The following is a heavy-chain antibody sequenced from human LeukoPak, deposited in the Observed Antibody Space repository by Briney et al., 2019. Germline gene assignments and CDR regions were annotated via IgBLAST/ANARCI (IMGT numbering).Heavy chain of an antibody. V-gene: IGHV3-30*04. CDR2: ISYDGSNK. CDR1: GFTFSSYA. CDR3: TRVQGITGTTGAFDI. Sequence: PGRSLRLSCAASGFTFSSYAMHWVRQAPGKGLEWVAVISYDGSNKYYADSVKGRFTISRDNSKNTLYLQMNSLRADDTAVYYCTRVQGITGTTGAFDIWGQGTMVTVSS. D-gene: IGHD1-7*01. J-gene: IGHJ3*02.